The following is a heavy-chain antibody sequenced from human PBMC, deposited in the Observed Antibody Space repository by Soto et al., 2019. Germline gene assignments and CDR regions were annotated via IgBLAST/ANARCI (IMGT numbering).Heavy chain of an antibody. V-gene: IGHV4-4*01. CDR3: ARLVYDTRLNYMYFDF. CDR2: IFHDGTA. Sequence: TLSLTCAVSGVSISSGNWWTWVRQTPQRGLEYIGEIFHDGTANYYPSFERRVAISVDTSKNQFSPKLTSVTAADTAIYFCARLVYDTRLNYMYFDFWGQGPLVTVSS. D-gene: IGHD2-8*01. CDR1: GVSISSGNW. J-gene: IGHJ4*02.